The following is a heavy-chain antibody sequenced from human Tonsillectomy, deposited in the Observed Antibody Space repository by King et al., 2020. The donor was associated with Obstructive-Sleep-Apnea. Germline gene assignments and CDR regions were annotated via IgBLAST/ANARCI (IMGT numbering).Heavy chain of an antibody. CDR2: IFSNDEK. V-gene: IGHV2-26*01. CDR3: ARIQGCGGDCYSTPYWYFDL. J-gene: IGHJ2*01. Sequence: VTLKESGPVLVKPTETLTLTCTVSGFSLSNARMGVSWIRQPPGKALEWLAHIFSNDEKSYSTSLKSRLTISKDTSKSQVVLTMTNMDPVDTATYYCARIQGCGGDCYSTPYWYFDLWGRGTLVTVSS. D-gene: IGHD2-21*02. CDR1: GFSLSNARMG.